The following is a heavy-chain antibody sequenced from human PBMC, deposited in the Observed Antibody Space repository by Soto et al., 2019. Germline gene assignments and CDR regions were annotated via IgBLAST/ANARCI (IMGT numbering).Heavy chain of an antibody. CDR1: GFTFSGVS. D-gene: IGHD2-8*02. V-gene: IGHV3-73*01. Sequence: GGSLRLSCAASGFTFSGVSMHWVRQASGKGLEWVGRIRSKGNNYATAYAASVRGRFTVSRDDSKNTAYLQMNSLKTEDTAVYYCIRQDPNWYWYWGRGTLVTVSS. CDR2: IRSKGNNYAT. CDR3: IRQDPNWYWY. J-gene: IGHJ4*02.